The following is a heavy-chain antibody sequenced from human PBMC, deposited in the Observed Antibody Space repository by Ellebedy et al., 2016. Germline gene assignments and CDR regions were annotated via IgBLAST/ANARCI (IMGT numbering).Heavy chain of an antibody. CDR1: GGSFSGYY. Sequence: SETLSLXXAVYGGSFSGYYWSWIRQPPGKGLEWIGEINHSGSTNYNPSLRSRVTISVDTSKSQFSLKLSSVTAADTAVYYCARSNIAARPLDSWGQGTLVTVSS. J-gene: IGHJ4*02. CDR2: INHSGST. V-gene: IGHV4-34*01. CDR3: ARSNIAARPLDS. D-gene: IGHD6-6*01.